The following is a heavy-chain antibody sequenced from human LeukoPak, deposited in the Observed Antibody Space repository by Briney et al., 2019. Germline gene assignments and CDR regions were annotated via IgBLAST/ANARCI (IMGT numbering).Heavy chain of an antibody. CDR1: GGSISSSSYY. CDR2: IYYSGST. J-gene: IGHJ4*02. CDR3: ARRRDYYDSSGYSIMFDY. V-gene: IGHV4-39*01. Sequence: SETLSLTCTVSGGSISSSSYYWGWIRQPPGKGLEWIGSIYYSGSTYYNPSLKSRVTISVDTSKNQFPLKLSSVTAADTAVYYCARRRDYYDSSGYSIMFDYWGQGTLVTVSS. D-gene: IGHD3-22*01.